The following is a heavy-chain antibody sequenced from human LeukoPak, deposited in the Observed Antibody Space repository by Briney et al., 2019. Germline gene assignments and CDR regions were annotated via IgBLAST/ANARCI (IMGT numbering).Heavy chain of an antibody. Sequence: PPETLSLTCTVSGGSINGYYWSWIRQPPGKGLEWIDYISYSGSTNYNPSLKSRVTMSVDTSKNQFSLRLSSAAAADTAVYYCARHGSSYSFDCWGQGTLVTVSS. CDR1: GGSINGYY. CDR2: ISYSGST. J-gene: IGHJ4*02. V-gene: IGHV4-59*08. CDR3: ARHGSSYSFDC. D-gene: IGHD6-13*01.